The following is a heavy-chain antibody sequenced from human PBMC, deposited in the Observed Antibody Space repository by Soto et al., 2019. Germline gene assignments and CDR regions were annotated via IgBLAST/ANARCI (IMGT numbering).Heavy chain of an antibody. CDR3: ASHYDLWTGELSPVGY. CDR1: GYTFSDYY. D-gene: IGHD3-3*01. V-gene: IGHV3-11*01. Sequence: QVQLVESGGDLVKPGGSLRLSCAASGYTFSDYYLSWIRQAPGKGLEWISDIDTSSTKIYYADSVRGRFTISRDNGKNSLFLEMNNLRVEDTAGYFCASHYDLWTGELSPVGYWGRGALGTVSS. J-gene: IGHJ4*02. CDR2: IDTSSTKI.